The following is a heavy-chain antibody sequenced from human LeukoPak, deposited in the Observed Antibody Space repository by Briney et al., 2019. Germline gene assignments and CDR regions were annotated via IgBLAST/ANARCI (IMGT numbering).Heavy chain of an antibody. CDR3: AGHYDFWSGYLDY. J-gene: IGHJ4*02. V-gene: IGHV4-39*01. CDR1: GGSLSSSSYY. Sequence: SETLSLTCTVSGGSLSSSSYYWGWIRQPPGKGLEWIGSIYYSGSTYYNPSLKSRATISVDTSKNQFSLKLSSVTAADTAVYYCAGHYDFWSGYLDYWGQGTLVTVSS. D-gene: IGHD3-3*01. CDR2: IYYSGST.